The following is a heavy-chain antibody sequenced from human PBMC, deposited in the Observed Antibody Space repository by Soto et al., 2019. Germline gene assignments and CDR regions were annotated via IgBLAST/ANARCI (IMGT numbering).Heavy chain of an antibody. Sequence: EVQLLQSGGGLVLPGGSLRLSCEASGFTFGSYGMTWVRQGPGKGLEWVSLIGADGGTTYTAEAVKGRFTIARDNSRNSLYLQMDNLRVEDTAVYYCARDRYFDSYDFDYWGQGTLVTVSS. V-gene: IGHV3-23*01. J-gene: IGHJ4*02. D-gene: IGHD3-9*01. CDR2: IGADGGTT. CDR1: GFTFGSYG. CDR3: ARDRYFDSYDFDY.